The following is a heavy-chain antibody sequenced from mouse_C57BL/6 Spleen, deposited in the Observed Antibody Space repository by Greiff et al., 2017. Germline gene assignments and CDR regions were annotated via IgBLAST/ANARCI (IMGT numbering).Heavy chain of an antibody. V-gene: IGHV5-4*01. CDR3: ARDGDGNYRYFDY. D-gene: IGHD2-1*01. J-gene: IGHJ2*01. CDR2: ISDGGSYT. Sequence: EVQLVESGGGLVKPGGSLKLSCAASGFTFSSYAMSWVRQTPEKRLEWVATISDGGSYTYYPDNVKGRFTISRDNAKNNLYLQMSHLKSEDTAMYYCARDGDGNYRYFDYWGQGTTLTVSS. CDR1: GFTFSSYA.